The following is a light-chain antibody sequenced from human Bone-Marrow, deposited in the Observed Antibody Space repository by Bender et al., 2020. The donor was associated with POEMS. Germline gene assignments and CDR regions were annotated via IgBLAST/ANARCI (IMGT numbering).Light chain of an antibody. Sequence: QSALTQPASVSGSPGQSITISCTGTSSDVGSYDLVSWYQQHPGKAPKLMISEVSKRPSGVPDRFSGSKSGNTASLTVSGLQAEDEADYYCAAWDDSLIGPVFGGGTKLTVL. CDR2: EVS. J-gene: IGLJ3*02. CDR3: AAWDDSLIGPV. CDR1: SSDVGSYDL. V-gene: IGLV2-14*02.